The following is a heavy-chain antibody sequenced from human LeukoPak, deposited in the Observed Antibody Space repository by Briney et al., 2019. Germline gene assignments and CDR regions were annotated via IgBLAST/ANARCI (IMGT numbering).Heavy chain of an antibody. CDR2: IYYSGST. J-gene: IGHJ6*03. V-gene: IGHV4-59*01. D-gene: IGHD3-22*01. CDR1: GGSISSYY. CDR3: SGYSYYYYYYMDV. Sequence: SETLSLTCTVSGGSISSYYWSWLRQPPGKGLEWIGYIYYSGSTNYNPSLRSRVTISVDTSKNQFSLKLSSVTAADTAVYYCSGYSYYYYYYMDVWGKGTTVTVSS.